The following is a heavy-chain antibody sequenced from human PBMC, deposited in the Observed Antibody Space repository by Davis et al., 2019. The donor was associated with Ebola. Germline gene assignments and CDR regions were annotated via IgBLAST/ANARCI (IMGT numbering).Heavy chain of an antibody. J-gene: IGHJ6*02. D-gene: IGHD3-16*02. CDR3: ARDPIISLIVPSYGMDV. CDR1: GFISSSYG. V-gene: IGHV3-74*03. CDR2: TKTDGSTT. Sequence: HTPGSLTLSCAASGFISSSYGMHCVRQAPGTGLEWVARTKTDGSTTMYADSVKGRFTISRDNAKNSLFLQMNSLRAEDTAVYYCARDPIISLIVPSYGMDVWGPGTTVTVSS.